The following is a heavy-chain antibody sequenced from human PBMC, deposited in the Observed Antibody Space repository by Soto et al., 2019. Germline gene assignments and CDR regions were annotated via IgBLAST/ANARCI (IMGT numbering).Heavy chain of an antibody. CDR1: GYTFTSYY. V-gene: IGHV1-46*01. D-gene: IGHD4-17*01. CDR2: INPSGGST. Sequence: QVQLVQSGAEVKKPGASVKVSCKASGYTFTSYYMHWVRQAPGQGLEWMGIINPSGGSTSYAQKFQGRVTMTRDTSTSTVYMELSSLRSEDTAVYYCVRVLRSRDDAFDIWGQGTMVTVSS. J-gene: IGHJ3*02. CDR3: VRVLRSRDDAFDI.